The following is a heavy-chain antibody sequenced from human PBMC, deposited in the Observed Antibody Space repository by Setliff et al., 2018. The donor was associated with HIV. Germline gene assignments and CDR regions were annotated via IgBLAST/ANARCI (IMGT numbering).Heavy chain of an antibody. CDR1: GYSFTNYW. J-gene: IGHJ4*02. V-gene: IGHV5-51*01. CDR3: ARLSGLYYYDSSGYYYGHYFVY. D-gene: IGHD3-22*01. CDR2: IYPGDSDT. Sequence: GESLNISCKGSGYSFTNYWIGWVRQMPGKGLEWMGIIYPGDSDTRYSPSLQGQVTISADKSISTAYLQWSSLKASDTAMYYCARLSGLYYYDSSGYYYGHYFVYWGQGTLVTVSS.